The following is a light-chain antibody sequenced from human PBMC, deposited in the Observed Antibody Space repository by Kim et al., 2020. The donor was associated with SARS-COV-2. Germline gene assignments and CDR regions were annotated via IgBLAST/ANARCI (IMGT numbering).Light chain of an antibody. J-gene: IGKJ1*01. CDR2: DAS. CDR3: QQRGNWPWT. V-gene: IGKV3-11*01. CDR1: RSISNY. Sequence: LSPGERATLSCRASRSISNYLAWYQQKPGQPPRLLIYDASDGATGIPVRFSGSGSGTDFTLTISSLEPEDCAVYYCQQRGNWPWTFGQGTKVDIK.